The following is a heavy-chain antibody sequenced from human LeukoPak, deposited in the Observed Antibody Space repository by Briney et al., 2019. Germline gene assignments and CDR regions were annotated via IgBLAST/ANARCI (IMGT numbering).Heavy chain of an antibody. CDR2: IHDSDNT. CDR3: ARGRRTIFGVVTPHFDY. D-gene: IGHD3-3*01. CDR1: GGSISSYY. J-gene: IGHJ4*02. Sequence: SETLSLTCTVSGGSISSYYWSWIRQSPGKGPEWIGYIHDSDNTDYSPSLKSRVTISVDTSKNQFSLRVNSMTAADTAVYYCARGRRTIFGVVTPHFDYWGQGTLVTVSS. V-gene: IGHV4-59*01.